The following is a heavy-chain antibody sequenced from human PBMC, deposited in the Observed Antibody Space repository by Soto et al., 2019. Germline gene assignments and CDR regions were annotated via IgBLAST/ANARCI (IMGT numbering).Heavy chain of an antibody. D-gene: IGHD1-26*01. CDR1: GFALTPYA. CDR3: ARDWDRGGGSYLWKFDI. J-gene: IGHJ2*01. V-gene: IGHV3-30-3*01. CDR2: ISYDGSYK. Sequence: QVQLVESGGGVVQPGRSLRLSCAASGFALTPYAMHWVRQAPGKGLEWVAIISYDGSYKSYGDSVKGRFTISRDNSENSLYLQMDTLRSEDTAVYYCARDWDRGGGSYLWKFDIWGRGTLVTVSS.